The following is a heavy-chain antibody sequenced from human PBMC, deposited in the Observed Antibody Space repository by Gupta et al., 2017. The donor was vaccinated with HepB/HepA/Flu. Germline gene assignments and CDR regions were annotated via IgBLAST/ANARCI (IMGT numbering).Heavy chain of an antibody. CDR3: AKPDCSGDCNLLDS. J-gene: IGHJ4*02. CDR2: ISGRDGRT. Sequence: EVHLLESGGDLVQPGGSLRLSCAASGFSFSNYALTWVRQAPGKGLGWVSTISGRDGRTYYADSVKGRFTISRDTSKNTLYLQMNSLRVEDTAVYYCAKPDCSGDCNLLDSWGQGTLVTVSS. D-gene: IGHD2-21*02. V-gene: IGHV3-23*01. CDR1: GFSFSNYA.